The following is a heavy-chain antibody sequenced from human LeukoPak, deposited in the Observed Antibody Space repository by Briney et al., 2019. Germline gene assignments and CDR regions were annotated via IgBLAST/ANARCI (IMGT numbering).Heavy chain of an antibody. D-gene: IGHD5-12*01. CDR2: ITTSDGNT. CDR3: ARNENSGWGYFDY. Sequence: GGSLRLSCAASGFTFSSYTMSWVRQAPGKGLEWVSTITTSDGNTYYADSVKGRFTISRDNSKDTLYLQMNSLRAEDTAVYYCARNENSGWGYFDYWGQGTLVTVSS. V-gene: IGHV3-23*01. CDR1: GFTFSSYT. J-gene: IGHJ4*02.